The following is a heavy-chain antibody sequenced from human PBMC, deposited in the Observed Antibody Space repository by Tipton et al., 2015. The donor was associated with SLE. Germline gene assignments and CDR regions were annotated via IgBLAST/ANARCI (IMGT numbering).Heavy chain of an antibody. CDR1: GFTFSSYG. D-gene: IGHD2-21*01. Sequence: SLRLSCAASGFTFSSYGMHWVRQAPGKGLEWVAFIRYDGSNKYYADSVKGRFTISRDNSKNTLYLQMNSLRAEDTAVYYCAKAMRAYCGGDCYSPLFYWGQGTLVTVSS. CDR2: IRYDGSNK. J-gene: IGHJ4*02. V-gene: IGHV3-30*02. CDR3: AKAMRAYCGGDCYSPLFY.